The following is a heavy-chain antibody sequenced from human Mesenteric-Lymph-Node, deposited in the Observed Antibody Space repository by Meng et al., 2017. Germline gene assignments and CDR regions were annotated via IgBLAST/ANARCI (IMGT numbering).Heavy chain of an antibody. J-gene: IGHJ4*02. CDR3: ARDPWDRSAATYDYVWGSYRSGLFDY. Sequence: ASVKVSCKASGYTFTSYGISWVRQAPGQGIEWMGWISAYNGNTNYAQKLQGRVTMTTDTSTSTAYMELRSRRSDDTAVYYCARDPWDRSAATYDYVWGSYRSGLFDYWGQGTLVTVSS. CDR1: GYTFTSYG. CDR2: ISAYNGNT. D-gene: IGHD3-16*02. V-gene: IGHV1-18*01.